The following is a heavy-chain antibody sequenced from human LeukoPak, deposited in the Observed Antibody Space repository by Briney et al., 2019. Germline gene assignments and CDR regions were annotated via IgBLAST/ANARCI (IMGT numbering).Heavy chain of an antibody. J-gene: IGHJ6*02. CDR2: INPSGGST. D-gene: IGHD3-3*01. CDR3: AREERITIFGVVITPDYYYGMDV. V-gene: IGHV1-46*01. Sequence: ASVKVSCKASGYTFTSYYMHWVRQAPGQGLEWMGIINPSGGSTSYAQKFQGRVTMTRDTSTSTVYMELSSLRSEDTAVYYCAREERITIFGVVITPDYYYGMDVWGQGTTVTVSS. CDR1: GYTFTSYY.